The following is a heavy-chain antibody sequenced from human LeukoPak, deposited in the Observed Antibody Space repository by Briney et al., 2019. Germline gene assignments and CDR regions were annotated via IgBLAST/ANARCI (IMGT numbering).Heavy chain of an antibody. CDR2: IKQDGGEK. Sequence: PGGSLRLSCAASGFTFSSYWMSWVRQAPGKGLEWVANIKQDGGEKYYVDSVKGRFTISRDNAKNSLYLQMNSLRAEDTAVYYCAREGSGWYVSGSNWFDPWGQGTLVTVSS. D-gene: IGHD6-19*01. J-gene: IGHJ5*02. CDR3: AREGSGWYVSGSNWFDP. CDR1: GFTFSSYW. V-gene: IGHV3-7*03.